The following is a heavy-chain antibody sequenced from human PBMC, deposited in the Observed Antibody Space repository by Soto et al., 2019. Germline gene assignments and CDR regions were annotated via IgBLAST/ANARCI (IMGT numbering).Heavy chain of an antibody. CDR2: ISGSADST. Sequence: PGWSLRHSCAASGCIVSGYAMAWIRQAPGKGLEWVSGISGSADSTYYADSVKGRFTVSRDISKNTLFLQMNSLRAEDTAVYYCAKARGLSPFDFWVQGTLVTVSS. D-gene: IGHD2-2*01. V-gene: IGHV3-23*01. J-gene: IGHJ4*02. CDR3: AKARGLSPFDF. CDR1: GCIVSGYA.